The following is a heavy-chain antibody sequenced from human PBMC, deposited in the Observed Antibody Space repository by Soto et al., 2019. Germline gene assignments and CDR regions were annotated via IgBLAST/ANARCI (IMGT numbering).Heavy chain of an antibody. CDR1: GGFVSSGTYY. CDR3: ARVERGTATTVVDAFDI. CDR2: MSHSGGT. V-gene: IGHV4-61*01. J-gene: IGHJ3*02. Sequence: SETLSLTCAVYGGFVSSGTYYWSWIRQPPGKGLEWIGEMSHSGGTDFNPSLKSRVTISVDTSKNQFSLKMSSVTAADTALYYCARVERGTATTVVDAFDIWGPGTMVT. D-gene: IGHD1-1*01.